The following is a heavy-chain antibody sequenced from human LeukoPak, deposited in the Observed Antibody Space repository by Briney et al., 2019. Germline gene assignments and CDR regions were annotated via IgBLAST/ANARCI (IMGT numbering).Heavy chain of an antibody. V-gene: IGHV3-74*01. D-gene: IGHD2/OR15-2a*01. CDR2: INSDGRTT. CDR3: GRGMRDFYGLDY. CDR1: GFIFSNFW. Sequence: GGSLRLSCAASGFIFSNFWMHWVRQVPGKGLVWVSHINSDGRTTDYADSVRGRFTISRDNAKNTLYLQMNRLTVEDTAVYYCGRGMRDFYGLDYWGQGFLVTVSS. J-gene: IGHJ4*02.